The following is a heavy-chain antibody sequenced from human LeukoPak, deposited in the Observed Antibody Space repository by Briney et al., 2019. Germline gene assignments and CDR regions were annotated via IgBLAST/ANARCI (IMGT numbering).Heavy chain of an antibody. CDR2: IRFDGSSK. Sequence: GSLRLSCAASGFIFSDYGIHWVRQASGKGLEGGAFIRFDGSSKYYTDSVKGRFTISRDNSRNTVYLQMNSLRVEDTAVYYCAKEGTASKPSDLDYWGQGTLVTVSS. D-gene: IGHD1/OR15-1a*01. V-gene: IGHV3-30*02. CDR1: GFIFSDYG. CDR3: AKEGTASKPSDLDY. J-gene: IGHJ4*02.